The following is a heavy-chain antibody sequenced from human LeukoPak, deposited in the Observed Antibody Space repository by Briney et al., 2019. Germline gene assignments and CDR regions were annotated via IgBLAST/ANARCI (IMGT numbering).Heavy chain of an antibody. D-gene: IGHD3-22*01. J-gene: IGHJ4*02. V-gene: IGHV1-2*02. CDR1: GYTFTGYY. CDR3: ARDNREYYDSSAYQTDY. Sequence: GASVKVSCKASGYTFTGYYMHWVRQAPGQGLEWMGWINPNSGGTNYAQKFQGRVTMTRDTSISTAYMELSRLRSDDTAVYYCARDNREYYDSSAYQTDYWGQGTLVTVSS. CDR2: INPNSGGT.